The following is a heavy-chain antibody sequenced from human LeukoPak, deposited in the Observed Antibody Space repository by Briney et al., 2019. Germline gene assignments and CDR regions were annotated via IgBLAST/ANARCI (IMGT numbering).Heavy chain of an antibody. CDR1: GFTFSDHY. V-gene: IGHV3-72*01. CDR3: ARDLEMGGAFDI. J-gene: IGHJ3*02. D-gene: IGHD5-24*01. Sequence: PGGSQRLSCAASGFTFSDHYMDWVRQAPGKGLEWVGRTRNKANSYTTEYAASVKGRFTISRDDSKNSLYLQMNSLKTEDTAVYYCARDLEMGGAFDIWGQGTMVTVSS. CDR2: TRNKANSYTT.